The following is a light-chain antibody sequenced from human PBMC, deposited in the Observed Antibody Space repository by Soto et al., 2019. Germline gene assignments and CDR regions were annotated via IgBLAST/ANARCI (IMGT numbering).Light chain of an antibody. CDR1: QSVSSSY. V-gene: IGKV3-20*01. Sequence: EIVLTQSPGTLSLSPGERATLSCRASQSVSSSYLAWYQQKPGQAPRLLIYGASSRDTGIPDRFSGRRSGTDFTLTISRLEPEDFAVYYCQHYGSPPWTFGQGTTVEIK. CDR2: GAS. CDR3: QHYGSPPWT. J-gene: IGKJ1*01.